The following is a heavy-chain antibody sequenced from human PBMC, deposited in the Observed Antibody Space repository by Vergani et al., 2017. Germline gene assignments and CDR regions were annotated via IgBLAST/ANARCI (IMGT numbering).Heavy chain of an antibody. CDR3: ARGYKYDNSGYYYYLPDY. Sequence: EVQLVESGGGLVKPGGSLRLSCAASGFTFSRYSMKWVRQAPGKGLEWVSSISSRSTYTYYADSVKGRFTISRDNAKSSLYLQMNSLRADDTAVYYCARGYKYDNSGYYYYLPDYWGQGTLVTVYS. D-gene: IGHD3-22*01. V-gene: IGHV3-21*01. J-gene: IGHJ4*02. CDR2: ISSRSTYT. CDR1: GFTFSRYS.